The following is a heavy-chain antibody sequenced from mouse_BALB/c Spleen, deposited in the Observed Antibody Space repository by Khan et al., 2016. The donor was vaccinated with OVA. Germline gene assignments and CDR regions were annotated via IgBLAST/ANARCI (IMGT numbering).Heavy chain of an antibody. CDR1: GYSFTGYF. CDR3: TRIYRSDFDY. CDR2: INPHIGET. D-gene: IGHD1-1*01. V-gene: IGHV1-20*02. Sequence: VQLKESGPELVKPGASVKISCKASGYSFTGYFMNWVMLSHGKSLEWIGRINPHIGETFYNQKFKGKATLTVDESSSTAHMELRSLASEDSAVYYCTRIYRSDFDYWGQGTTLTVSS. J-gene: IGHJ2*01.